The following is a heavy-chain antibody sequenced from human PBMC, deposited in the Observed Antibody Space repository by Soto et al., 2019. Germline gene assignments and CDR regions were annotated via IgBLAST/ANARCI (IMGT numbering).Heavy chain of an antibody. J-gene: IGHJ5*02. CDR1: GFTFSGYW. D-gene: IGHD3-10*01. Sequence: HPGGSLSLSCSASGFTFSGYWMTWVRQAPGKGLEWVANIKEDGSEKYYVDSVKGRFTISRDNPKNSLYLQMNSLRADDTAVYYCARPLYGSWSVWFDPWGQGTLVTVSS. CDR3: ARPLYGSWSVWFDP. CDR2: IKEDGSEK. V-gene: IGHV3-7*03.